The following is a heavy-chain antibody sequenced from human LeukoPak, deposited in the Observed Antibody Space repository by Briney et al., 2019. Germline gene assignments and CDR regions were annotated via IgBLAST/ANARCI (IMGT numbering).Heavy chain of an antibody. CDR3: AKGAMHYYDSSGYNYFDY. V-gene: IGHV3-23*01. CDR1: GFTFSNYA. Sequence: PGGSLRHSCSASGFTFSNYAMSWVRQAPGKGLEWVSAMSGSGGSTYYADSVKGRFTISRDNSKNTLYLQMNSLTAEDTAVFYCAKGAMHYYDSSGYNYFDYWGQGTLVTVSS. D-gene: IGHD3-22*01. CDR2: MSGSGGST. J-gene: IGHJ4*02.